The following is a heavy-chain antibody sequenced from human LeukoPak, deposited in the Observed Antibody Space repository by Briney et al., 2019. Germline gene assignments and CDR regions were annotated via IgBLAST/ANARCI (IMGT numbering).Heavy chain of an antibody. Sequence: PGGSLRLSCAASGFTSSSYAMHWVRQAPGKGLEWVAVISYDGSNKYYADSVKGRFTISRDNSKNTLYLQMNSLRAEDTAVYYCARDRDGYNSIAAAFDYWGQGTLVTVSP. V-gene: IGHV3-30-3*01. J-gene: IGHJ4*02. CDR2: ISYDGSNK. CDR1: GFTSSSYA. D-gene: IGHD5-24*01. CDR3: ARDRDGYNSIAAAFDY.